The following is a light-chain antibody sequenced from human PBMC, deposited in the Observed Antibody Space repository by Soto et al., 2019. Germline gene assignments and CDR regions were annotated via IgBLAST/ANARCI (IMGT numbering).Light chain of an antibody. CDR2: AAS. CDR3: QQYNSYSGT. Sequence: DIQMTQSPSSLSASVGDEVTITCRASQTIMTYLNWYQLKPGKPPRLLIYAASSLQSGVPSRFSGSGSGTEFTLTISSLQPDDFATYYCQQYNSYSGTFGQGTKVDIK. V-gene: IGKV1-5*01. J-gene: IGKJ1*01. CDR1: QTIMTY.